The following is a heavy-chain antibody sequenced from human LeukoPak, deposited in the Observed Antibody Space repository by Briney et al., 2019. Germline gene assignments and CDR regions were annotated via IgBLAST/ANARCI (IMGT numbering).Heavy chain of an antibody. D-gene: IGHD6-13*01. V-gene: IGHV1-2*06. J-gene: IGHJ3*02. CDR1: GYTFTGHY. CDR3: ARESGIAAAGMPTYAFDI. Sequence: ASVKVSCKVSGYTFTGHYIHWVRQAPGQGFEWMGRINPNSGGTNYAQKFQGRVTMTRDTSISTAYMELSRLRSDDTAVYYCARESGIAAAGMPTYAFDIWGQGTMVTVSS. CDR2: INPNSGGT.